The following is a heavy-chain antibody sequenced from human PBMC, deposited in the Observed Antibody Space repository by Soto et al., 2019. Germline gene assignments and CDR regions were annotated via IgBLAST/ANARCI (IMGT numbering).Heavy chain of an antibody. D-gene: IGHD4-17*01. Sequence: QVQLVQSGAEVKKPGASVKVSCKASGYTFTSHDINWGRQATGQGLEWMGWMNPTSGNTGYAQKFRGRAPMTRNASISTAYMELSSLRSEDTAVYYCARWDYGYYARFDYWGQGTLVTVSS. J-gene: IGHJ4*02. V-gene: IGHV1-8*01. CDR2: MNPTSGNT. CDR3: ARWDYGYYARFDY. CDR1: GYTFTSHD.